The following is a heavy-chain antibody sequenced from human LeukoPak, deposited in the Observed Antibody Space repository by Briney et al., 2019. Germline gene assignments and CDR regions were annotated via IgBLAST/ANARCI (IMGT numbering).Heavy chain of an antibody. D-gene: IGHD2-15*01. Sequence: TGGSLRLSCAASGFRLDDFCISWVRQAPGEWLEWVSGSNGGSTGYADSVKGRFTISRDNAKTSLSLQMNSLRAEDSALYYCARAQNIVVVVANANLDYWGQGTLVTVSS. CDR2: SNGGST. V-gene: IGHV3-20*04. CDR1: GFRLDDFC. CDR3: ARAQNIVVVVANANLDY. J-gene: IGHJ4*02.